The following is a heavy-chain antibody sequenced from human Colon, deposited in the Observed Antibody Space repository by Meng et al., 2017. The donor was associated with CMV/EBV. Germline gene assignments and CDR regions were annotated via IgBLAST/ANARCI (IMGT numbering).Heavy chain of an antibody. J-gene: IGHJ4*02. Sequence: LTCAVSGDSMSSSNWWSWVRQPPGKGLEWIGEIYHGESATYNPSLKSRVTISVDKSKNQLSLKLSSVTAADTAVYYCARNGFYSLDFWGQGTLVTSPQ. CDR2: IYHGESA. CDR1: GDSMSSSNW. D-gene: IGHD3-22*01. CDR3: ARNGFYSLDF. V-gene: IGHV4-4*02.